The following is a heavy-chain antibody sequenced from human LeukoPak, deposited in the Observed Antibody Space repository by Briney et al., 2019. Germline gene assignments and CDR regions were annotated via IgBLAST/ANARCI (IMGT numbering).Heavy chain of an antibody. CDR3: ASSYSNTDFDYGAFDI. CDR2: IYYSGST. CDR1: GGSISSSSYY. D-gene: IGHD4-11*01. J-gene: IGHJ3*02. V-gene: IGHV4-39*07. Sequence: SETLSLTCTVSGGSISSSSYYWGWIRQPPGRGLEWIGSIYYSGSTYYNPSLKSRVTISVDTSKNQFSLKLSSVTAADTAVYYCASSYSNTDFDYGAFDIWGQGTMVTVSS.